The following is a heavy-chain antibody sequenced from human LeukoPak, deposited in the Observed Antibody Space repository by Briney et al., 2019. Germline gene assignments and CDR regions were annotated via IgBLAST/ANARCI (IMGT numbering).Heavy chain of an antibody. D-gene: IGHD5-12*01. CDR3: ARGLRWDSGNDWGPEH. CDR1: GDSMNGYY. V-gene: IGHV4-4*07. CDR2: LFTGGNA. Sequence: SETLSLTCSVSGDSMNGYYWIWIRQTAGKGLEWIGRLFTGGNAECNPSLKSRVTMSVETSESQFSLKLTSVTAADTAIYYCARGLRWDSGNDWGPEHWGQGVLVTVSS. J-gene: IGHJ4*02.